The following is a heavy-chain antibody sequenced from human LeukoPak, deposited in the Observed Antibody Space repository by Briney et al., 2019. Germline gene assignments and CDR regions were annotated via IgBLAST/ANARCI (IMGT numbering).Heavy chain of an antibody. D-gene: IGHD6-13*01. Sequence: PSETLSLTCAVYGGSFSGYYWSWIRQPPGRGLEWIGAINHSGSTNYNPSLKSRVTISVDTSKNQFSLKLSSVTAADTAVYHCARFVAAARPNWFDPWGQGTLVTVSS. CDR3: ARFVAAARPNWFDP. V-gene: IGHV4-34*01. J-gene: IGHJ5*02. CDR2: INHSGST. CDR1: GGSFSGYY.